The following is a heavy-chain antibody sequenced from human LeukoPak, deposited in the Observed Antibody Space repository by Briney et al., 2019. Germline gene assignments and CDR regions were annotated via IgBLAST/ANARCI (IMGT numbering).Heavy chain of an antibody. CDR2: ISGSGGST. V-gene: IGHV3-23*01. J-gene: IGHJ5*02. CDR1: GFTFSSYA. CDR3: AKDKSGIAARANCFDP. Sequence: GESLRLSCAAAGFTFSSYAMSWVRQAPGKGLEWVSAISGSGGSTYYADSVKGRFTISRDNSKNTLYLQMNSLRAEDTAVYYCAKDKSGIAARANCFDPWGQGTLVTVSS. D-gene: IGHD6-6*01.